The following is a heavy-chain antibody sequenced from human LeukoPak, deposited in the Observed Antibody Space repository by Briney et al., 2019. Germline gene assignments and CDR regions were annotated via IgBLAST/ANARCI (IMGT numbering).Heavy chain of an antibody. CDR3: ARVQNFDDPRQWLVPVDYYYYYYMDV. CDR2: IYYSGST. J-gene: IGHJ6*03. Sequence: SETLSLTCTVSGGSISSSSYYWGWIRQPPGKGLEWIGSIYYSGSTYYNPSLKSRVTISVDTSKNQFSLKLSSVTAADTAVYYCARVQNFDDPRQWLVPVDYYYYYYMDVWGKGTTVTVSS. V-gene: IGHV4-39*01. CDR1: GGSISSSSYY. D-gene: IGHD6-19*01.